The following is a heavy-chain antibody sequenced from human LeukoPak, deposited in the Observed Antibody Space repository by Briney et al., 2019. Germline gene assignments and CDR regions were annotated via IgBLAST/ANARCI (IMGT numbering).Heavy chain of an antibody. J-gene: IGHJ5*02. CDR1: GFIFSDYG. V-gene: IGHV3-30*19. Sequence: GGSLRLSCAASGFIFSDYGMHWVRQAPGKGLEWVAVISYDGSNKYYADSVKGRFTISRDNSKNTLYLQMNSLRAEDTAVYYCARADERGSSWPRGFDPWGQGTLVTVSS. D-gene: IGHD6-13*01. CDR3: ARADERGSSWPRGFDP. CDR2: ISYDGSNK.